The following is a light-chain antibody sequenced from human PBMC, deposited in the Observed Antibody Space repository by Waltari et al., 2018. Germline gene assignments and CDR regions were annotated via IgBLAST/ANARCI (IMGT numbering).Light chain of an antibody. V-gene: IGKV1-12*01. J-gene: IGKJ4*01. CDR1: QDISNW. CDR3: QQAKGFPLP. Sequence: DIQMTQSPYTVSASVGDRITITCRASQDISNWLAWFQQKPGRAPNLLIYSASRLQSGVPSRFSGSGSGTDFTLTISSLPPEDFATYFCQQAKGFPLPIGGGTRVDLK. CDR2: SAS.